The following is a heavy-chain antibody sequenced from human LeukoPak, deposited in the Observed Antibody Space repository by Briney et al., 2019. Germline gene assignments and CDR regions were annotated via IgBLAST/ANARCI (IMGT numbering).Heavy chain of an antibody. J-gene: IGHJ4*02. CDR1: GFSFNSYS. Sequence: GGSLRLSCAASGFSFNSYSMNWVRQAPGKGLEWVSYISSTSNTIYYTESVKGRFTISRDNAQNSLYLQMNSLRAEDTAVYYCASRFDYWGQGTLVTVSS. V-gene: IGHV3-48*01. CDR2: ISSTSNTI. CDR3: ASRFDY.